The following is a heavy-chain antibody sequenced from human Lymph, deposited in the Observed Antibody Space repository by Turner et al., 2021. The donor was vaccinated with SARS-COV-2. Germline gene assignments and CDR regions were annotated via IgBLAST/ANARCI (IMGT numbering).Heavy chain of an antibody. CDR1: GFTFSSYS. Sequence: EVQLVESGGGLVKPGGSLRLPCAASGFTFSSYSMNWVRQAPGKGLEWGSSITFTSSYIYYADSVKGRFTISRDNAKNSLYLQMNSLRAEDTAVYYCARGPPDFPYYFDYWGQGTLVTVSS. CDR3: ARGPPDFPYYFDY. V-gene: IGHV3-21*01. D-gene: IGHD2-21*02. CDR2: ITFTSSYI. J-gene: IGHJ4*02.